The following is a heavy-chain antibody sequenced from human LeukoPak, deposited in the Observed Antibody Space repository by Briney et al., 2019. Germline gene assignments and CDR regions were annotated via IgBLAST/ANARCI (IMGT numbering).Heavy chain of an antibody. D-gene: IGHD3-3*01. J-gene: IGHJ4*02. V-gene: IGHV1-3*01. CDR1: GCTFTSYG. Sequence: ASVKVSCKASGCTFTSYGMHWVRQAPGQRLEWMGWINAGNGNTKYSQKFQGRVTISRGTSASTAYMELSSLRSEDTAVYYCAREVLEGGRYFEYWGQGTLVTVSS. CDR3: AREVLEGGRYFEY. CDR2: INAGNGNT.